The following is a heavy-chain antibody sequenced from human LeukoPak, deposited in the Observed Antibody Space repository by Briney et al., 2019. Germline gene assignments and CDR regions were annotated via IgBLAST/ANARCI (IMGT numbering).Heavy chain of an antibody. D-gene: IGHD3-22*01. CDR1: GASISGSGYY. CDR3: ARDAYDSSGPTSQYYFDY. V-gene: IGHV4-39*07. J-gene: IGHJ4*02. Sequence: SETLSLTCAVSGASISGSGYYLGWIRQPPGKGLEWIGNIYYTGNTYYNASLQSRVTISIDTSKNQFSLRLNSVTAADTAVYYCARDAYDSSGPTSQYYFDYWGQGTLVTVSS. CDR2: IYYTGNT.